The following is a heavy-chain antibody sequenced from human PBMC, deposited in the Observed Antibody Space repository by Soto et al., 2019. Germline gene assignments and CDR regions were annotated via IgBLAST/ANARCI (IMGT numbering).Heavy chain of an antibody. CDR3: ARTPMVRGVIIYYGMDV. CDR1: GGSFSGYY. Sequence: QVQLQQWGAGLLKPSETLSLTCAVYGGSFSGYYWSWIRQPPGKGLEWIGEINHSGSTNYNPSLKSRVTISVAPSKNQFPLKLSSVTAADTAVYYCARTPMVRGVIIYYGMDVWGQGTTVTVSS. D-gene: IGHD3-10*01. CDR2: INHSGST. J-gene: IGHJ6*02. V-gene: IGHV4-34*01.